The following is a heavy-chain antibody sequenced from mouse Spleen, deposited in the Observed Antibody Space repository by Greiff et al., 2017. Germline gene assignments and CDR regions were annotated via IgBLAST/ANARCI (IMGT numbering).Heavy chain of an antibody. J-gene: IGHJ1*03. CDR3: ARGATTVVEYFDV. CDR2: INPYNGGT. CDR1: GYTFTDYY. D-gene: IGHD1-1*01. V-gene: IGHV1-19*01. Sequence: EVQLQESGPVLVKPGASVKMSCKASGYTFTDYYMNWVKQSHGKSLEWIGVINPYNGGTSYNQKFKGKATLTVDKSSSTAYMELNSLTSEDSAVYYCARGATTVVEYFDVWGTGTTVTVSS.